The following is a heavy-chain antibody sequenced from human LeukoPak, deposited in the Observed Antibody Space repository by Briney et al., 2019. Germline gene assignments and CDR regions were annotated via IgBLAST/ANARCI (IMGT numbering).Heavy chain of an antibody. CDR2: IYYSGST. CDR1: GGSISSGGYY. CDR3: ARESVVVPAAIRHYYMDV. Sequence: SETLSLTCTVSGGSISSGGYYWSWIRQPPGKGLEWIGYIYYSGSTNYNPSLKSRVTISVDTSKNQFSLKLSSVTAADTAVYYCARESVVVPAAIRHYYMDVWGKGTTVTVSS. D-gene: IGHD2-2*01. V-gene: IGHV4-61*08. J-gene: IGHJ6*03.